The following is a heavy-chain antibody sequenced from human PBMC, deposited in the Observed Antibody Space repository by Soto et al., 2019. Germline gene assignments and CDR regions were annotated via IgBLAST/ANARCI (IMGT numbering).Heavy chain of an antibody. J-gene: IGHJ4*02. D-gene: IGHD5-12*01. V-gene: IGHV3-23*01. CDR2: ISGSGGST. Sequence: VGSLRLSCAASGFTFSSYAMSWVRQAPGKGLEWVSAISGSGGSTYYADSVKGRFTISRDDAKNTLYLQMNSLRAEDTAVYYCTIDGRGGDYWGQGTLVTVSS. CDR1: GFTFSSYA. CDR3: TIDGRGGDY.